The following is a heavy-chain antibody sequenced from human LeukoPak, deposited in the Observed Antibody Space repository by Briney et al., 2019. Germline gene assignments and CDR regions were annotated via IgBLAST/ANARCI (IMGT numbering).Heavy chain of an antibody. J-gene: IGHJ5*02. D-gene: IGHD3-10*01. CDR2: IYYDRSNT. CDR3: AKDYYYGSGSYPRGFDP. CDR1: GFTFSSYE. Sequence: PGGSLRLSCAASGFTFSSYEMNWVRQAPGKGLEWVALIYYDRSNTYYADSVKGRFTISRDNSNNTLYLQMNSLRAEDTAVYYCAKDYYYGSGSYPRGFDPWGQGTLVTVSS. V-gene: IGHV3-30*18.